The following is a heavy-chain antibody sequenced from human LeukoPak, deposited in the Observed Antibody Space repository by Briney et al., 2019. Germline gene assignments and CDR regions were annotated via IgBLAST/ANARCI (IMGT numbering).Heavy chain of an antibody. CDR1: GFTFSSYG. CDR2: IWYDGSNK. Sequence: GRSLRLSCAASGFTFSSYGMHWVRQAPGKGLEWVAVIWYDGSNKYYADSVQGRFTISRDNSKNTLYLQMNSLRAEDTAVYYCARDFEAYCGGGLDYWGQGTLVTVSS. V-gene: IGHV3-33*01. D-gene: IGHD2-21*01. J-gene: IGHJ4*02. CDR3: ARDFEAYCGGGLDY.